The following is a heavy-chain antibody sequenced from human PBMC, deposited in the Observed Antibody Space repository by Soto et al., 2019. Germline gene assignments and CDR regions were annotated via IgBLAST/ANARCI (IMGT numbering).Heavy chain of an antibody. CDR2: LNEDGSHK. V-gene: IGHV3-74*01. D-gene: IGHD6-19*01. CDR1: EFTFSSHW. CDR3: SRGSRVWPGVDH. Sequence: GGSLRLSCTASEFTFSSHWMHWVRQAPGKGLVWVSRLNEDGSHKDYADSVKGRFTISRDNAKNTLFLQMNSLRAEDTAVYYCSRGSRVWPGVDHWGQGTLVTVSS. J-gene: IGHJ4*02.